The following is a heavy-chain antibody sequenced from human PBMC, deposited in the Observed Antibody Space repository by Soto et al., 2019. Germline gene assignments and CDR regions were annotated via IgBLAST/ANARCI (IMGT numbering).Heavy chain of an antibody. CDR2: IKQDGSEK. CDR3: ARVRRSSPTVTGGWFDP. J-gene: IGHJ5*02. Sequence: GGSLRLSCAASGFTFSSYWMSWVRRAPGKGLEWVANIKQDGSEKYYVDSVKGRFTISRDNAKNSLYLQMNSLRAEDTAVYYCARVRRSSPTVTGGWFDPWGQGTLVTAPQ. CDR1: GFTFSSYW. V-gene: IGHV3-7*01. D-gene: IGHD4-17*01.